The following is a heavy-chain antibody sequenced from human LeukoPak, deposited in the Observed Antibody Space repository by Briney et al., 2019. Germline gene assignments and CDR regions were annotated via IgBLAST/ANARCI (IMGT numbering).Heavy chain of an antibody. CDR3: ASREPFDYFWGSLRLDY. V-gene: IGHV1-2*02. D-gene: IGHD3-16*01. CDR2: INPNSGGT. J-gene: IGHJ4*02. CDR1: GYTFTDYY. Sequence: ASVKVSCKASGYTFTDYYMHWVRQAPGQGLEWMGWINPNSGGTNYAQKFQGRVTMTRDTSISTVYMELSRLRSDDTAVYYCASREPFDYFWGSLRLDYWGQGTLVTVSP.